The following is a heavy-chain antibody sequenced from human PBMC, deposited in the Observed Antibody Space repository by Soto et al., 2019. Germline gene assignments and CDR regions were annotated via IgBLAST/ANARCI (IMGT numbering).Heavy chain of an antibody. Sequence: PSETLSLTCSVSGGSISSVSYYWGWIRQPPGKGLEWIGSIYYSGSAYYSPSLKNRVTMSVDTSKNQLSLELRSVTAADTAVYYCARLHCNSPNCVPLDPWGQGTLVTVSS. V-gene: IGHV4-39*01. J-gene: IGHJ5*02. CDR1: GGSISSVSYY. CDR3: ARLHCNSPNCVPLDP. D-gene: IGHD2-2*01. CDR2: IYYSGSA.